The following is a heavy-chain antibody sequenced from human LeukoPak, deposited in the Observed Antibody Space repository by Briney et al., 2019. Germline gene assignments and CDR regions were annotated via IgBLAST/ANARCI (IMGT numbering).Heavy chain of an antibody. V-gene: IGHV3-43*02. CDR3: AKESGKFDY. J-gene: IGHJ4*02. CDR2: ISADGGST. Sequence: GGSLRLSCVASGLNFDDCAMHWVRQAPGKGLEWVSLISADGGSTFSADSVKGRFSISRDNSKNSLYLQMNSLRSEDTAMYYCAKESGKFDYWCQGTLVADSS. CDR1: GLNFDDCA.